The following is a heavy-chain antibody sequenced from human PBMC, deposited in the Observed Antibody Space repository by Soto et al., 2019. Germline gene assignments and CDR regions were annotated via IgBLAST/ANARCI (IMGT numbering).Heavy chain of an antibody. Sequence: PSETLSLTCTVSGGSISSGDYYWSWIRQPPGEGLEWIGYIYYSGSTYYNPSLKSRVTISVDTSKNQFSLKLSSVTAADTAVYYCARDPSGITGTNDAFDIWGQGTMVTVSS. CDR1: GGSISSGDYY. V-gene: IGHV4-30-4*01. J-gene: IGHJ3*02. CDR2: IYYSGST. D-gene: IGHD1-7*01. CDR3: ARDPSGITGTNDAFDI.